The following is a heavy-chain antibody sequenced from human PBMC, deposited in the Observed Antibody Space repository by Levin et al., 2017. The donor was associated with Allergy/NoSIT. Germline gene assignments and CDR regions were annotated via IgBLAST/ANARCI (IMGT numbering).Heavy chain of an antibody. D-gene: IGHD3-10*01. J-gene: IGHJ4*02. CDR2: IGTAGDT. CDR1: GFTFSSYD. V-gene: IGHV3-13*04. CDR3: ARGGSGSYTGYFDY. Sequence: ASVKVSCAASGFTFSSYDMHWVRQATGKGLEWVSAIGTAGDTYYPGSVKGRFTISRENAKNSLYLQMNSLRAGDTAVYYCARGGSGSYTGYFDYWGQGTLVTVSS.